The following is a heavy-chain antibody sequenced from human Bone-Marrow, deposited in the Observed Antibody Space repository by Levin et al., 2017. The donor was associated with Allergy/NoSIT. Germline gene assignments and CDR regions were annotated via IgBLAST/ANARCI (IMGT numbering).Heavy chain of an antibody. CDR1: GSPFRDQY. D-gene: IGHD6-19*01. CDR2: ISHSGETI. CDR3: ATETSSAWLH. J-gene: IGHJ4*02. Sequence: LSLTCAVSGSPFRDQYLGWIRQAPGKGLEWISYISHSGETIHYADSVRGRFTISRDNAKNSLFLHLNNVTPQDTAVYYCATETSSAWLHWGQGTLVTVSS. V-gene: IGHV3-11*01.